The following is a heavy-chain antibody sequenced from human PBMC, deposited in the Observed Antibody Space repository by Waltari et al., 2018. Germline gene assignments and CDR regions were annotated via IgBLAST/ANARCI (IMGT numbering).Heavy chain of an antibody. CDR1: GGSFSGYY. CDR2: INHSGRT. Sequence: QVQLQQWGAGLLKPSETLSLTCAIYGGSFSGYYWSWIRQPPGKGLEWIGEINHSGRTNYNPSLKSRVTISVDTSKNQFSLKLSSVTAADTAVYYCATRRHYMDVWGKGTTVTVSS. V-gene: IGHV4-34*01. CDR3: ATRRHYMDV. J-gene: IGHJ6*03.